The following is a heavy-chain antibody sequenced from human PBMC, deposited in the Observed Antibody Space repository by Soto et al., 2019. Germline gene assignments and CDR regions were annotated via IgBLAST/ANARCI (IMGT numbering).Heavy chain of an antibody. D-gene: IGHD6-19*01. CDR1: GYSFTSYW. CDR3: ARHRGIAVAGTYYYYGMDV. V-gene: IGHV5-10-1*01. CDR2: IDPSDSYT. Sequence: GESLKISWEACGYSFTSYWISWVRQMPGKGLGWMGRIDPSDSYTNYSPSVQGHVTISADKSISTAYLKWSSLKASDTAMYYCARHRGIAVAGTYYYYGMDVGGQGTTVTVSS. J-gene: IGHJ6*02.